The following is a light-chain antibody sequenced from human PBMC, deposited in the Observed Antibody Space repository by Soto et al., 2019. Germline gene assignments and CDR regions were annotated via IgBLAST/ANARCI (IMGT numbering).Light chain of an antibody. CDR2: GAS. J-gene: IGKJ3*01. Sequence: EIVLTQSPGTLSLSPGERATLSCRASQSVSSSYLAWYQQKPGQAPRLLIYGASSRATGIPDRFSGSGSGTDFTLTISRLEPEDFEVYYCQQYGSSPLFFGPGTKVDIK. CDR1: QSVSSSY. CDR3: QQYGSSPLF. V-gene: IGKV3-20*01.